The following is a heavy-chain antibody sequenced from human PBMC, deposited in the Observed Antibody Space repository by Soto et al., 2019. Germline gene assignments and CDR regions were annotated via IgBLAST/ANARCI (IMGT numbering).Heavy chain of an antibody. CDR2: ISGRGGTT. CDR3: AKGSGGWLPDY. CDR1: GFRFSNYA. V-gene: IGHV3-23*01. J-gene: IGHJ4*02. Sequence: PGGSLRLSCAASGFRFSNYAMSWVCQAPGKGLEWVSGISGRGGTTYYADSVKGRFTISRDNSKNTLYQQMNSLSAVDTALYYCAKGSGGWLPDYWGQGTLVTVSS. D-gene: IGHD6-19*01.